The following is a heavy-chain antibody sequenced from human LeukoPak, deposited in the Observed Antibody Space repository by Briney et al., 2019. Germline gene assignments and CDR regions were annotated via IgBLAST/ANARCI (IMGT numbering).Heavy chain of an antibody. J-gene: IGHJ4*02. CDR3: AREYDFWSGYAFDY. Sequence: GGSLRLSCAASGFTFSSYWMHWVRQAPGQGLVWVSCINSDGSSTSYADSVKGRFTISRDNAKNTLYLQMNSLRAEDTAVYYCAREYDFWSGYAFDYWGQGTLVTVSS. D-gene: IGHD3-3*01. CDR1: GFTFSSYW. V-gene: IGHV3-74*01. CDR2: INSDGSST.